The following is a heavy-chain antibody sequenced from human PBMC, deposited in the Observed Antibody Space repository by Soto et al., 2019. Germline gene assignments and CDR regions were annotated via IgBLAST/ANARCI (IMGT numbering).Heavy chain of an antibody. CDR3: ASGEVGATQPRDY. CDR1: GFTFSSYA. V-gene: IGHV3-30-3*01. Sequence: QVQLVESGGGVVQPGRSLRLSCAASGFTFSSYAMHWVRQAPGKGLEWVAVISYDGSNKYYADSVKGRFTISRDNSKNTLYLQMNSLRAEDTAVYYCASGEVGATQPRDYWGQGTLVTVSS. J-gene: IGHJ4*02. CDR2: ISYDGSNK. D-gene: IGHD1-26*01.